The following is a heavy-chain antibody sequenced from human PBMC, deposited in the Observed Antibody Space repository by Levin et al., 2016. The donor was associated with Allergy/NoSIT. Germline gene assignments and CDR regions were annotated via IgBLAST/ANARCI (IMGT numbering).Heavy chain of an antibody. Sequence: ASVKVSCKASGYTLPSANMHWVRQAPGQGLEWMGIIYPSFGDTTYAPKFQGRLTMTRDTSTNTVYMELRSLTFDDTAVYFCVREARWEFDYWGQGTLLIVSS. D-gene: IGHD1-26*01. J-gene: IGHJ4*02. CDR3: VREARWEFDY. CDR2: IYPSFGDT. CDR1: GYTLPSAN. V-gene: IGHV1-46*01.